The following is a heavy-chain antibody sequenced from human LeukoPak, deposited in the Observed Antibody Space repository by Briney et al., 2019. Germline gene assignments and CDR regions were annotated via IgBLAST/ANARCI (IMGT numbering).Heavy chain of an antibody. CDR2: ISGSGGST. D-gene: IGHD2-2*01. J-gene: IGHJ6*04. V-gene: IGHV3-23*01. CDR3: AKTGGYCSSASCPDKYGMDV. CDR1: GFTFSSYA. Sequence: PGGSLRLSCAASGFTFSSYAMSWVRQAPGKGLEWVSAISGSGGSTYYADSVKGRFTVSRDNSKNTLYLQMNSLRAEDTAVYYGAKTGGYCSSASCPDKYGMDVWGKGTTVTVSS.